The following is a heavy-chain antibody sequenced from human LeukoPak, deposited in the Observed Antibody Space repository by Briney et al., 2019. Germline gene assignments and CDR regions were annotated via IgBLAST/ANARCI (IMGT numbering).Heavy chain of an antibody. V-gene: IGHV4-4*07. CDR3: ARTRGGDYARFDY. Sequence: SETLSLTCTVSGGSISSHYWSWIRQPPGKGLEWIGRIYSSGSANYNPSLKNRVNMSVDTSKNQFSLNLTSVTAADTAVYYCARTRGGDYARFDYWGQGTLVTVSS. CDR2: IYSSGSA. CDR1: GGSISSHY. J-gene: IGHJ4*02. D-gene: IGHD4-17*01.